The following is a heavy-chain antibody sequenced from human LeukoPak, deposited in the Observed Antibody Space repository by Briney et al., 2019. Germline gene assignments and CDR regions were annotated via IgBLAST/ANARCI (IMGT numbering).Heavy chain of an antibody. V-gene: IGHV3-21*01. CDR2: ISSSSSYI. Sequence: PGGSLRLSCAASRFTFSSYSINWVRQAPGKGLEWVSSISSSSSYIYYADSVKGRFTISRDNAKNSLYLQMNSLRAEDTAVYYCARDPLVDTAMVTLDYWGQGTLVTVSS. CDR3: ARDPLVDTAMVTLDY. J-gene: IGHJ4*02. CDR1: RFTFSSYS. D-gene: IGHD5-18*01.